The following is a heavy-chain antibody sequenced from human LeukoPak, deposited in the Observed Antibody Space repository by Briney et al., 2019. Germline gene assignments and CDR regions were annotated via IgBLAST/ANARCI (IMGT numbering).Heavy chain of an antibody. Sequence: ASVKVSCKASGYTFTSYGTSWVRQAPGQGLEWMGWISAYNGNTNYAQKLQGRVTMTTDTSTSTAYMELRSLRSDDTAVYYCARQLEYSSSSVAFDIWGQGTMVTVSS. CDR3: ARQLEYSSSSVAFDI. D-gene: IGHD6-6*01. V-gene: IGHV1-18*01. CDR1: GYTFTSYG. CDR2: ISAYNGNT. J-gene: IGHJ3*02.